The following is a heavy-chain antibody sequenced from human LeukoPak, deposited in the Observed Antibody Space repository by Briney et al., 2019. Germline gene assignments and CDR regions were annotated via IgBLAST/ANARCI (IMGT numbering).Heavy chain of an antibody. V-gene: IGHV1-58*02. Sequence: GTSVKVSCKASGFTFTSSAMQWVRQARGQRLEWIGWIVVGSGNTNYAQKFQERVTITRDMSTSTAYMGLSSLRSEDTAVYYCAAIYCSGGSCPYWYFDLWGRGTLVTVSS. D-gene: IGHD2-15*01. CDR1: GFTFTSSA. CDR2: IVVGSGNT. CDR3: AAIYCSGGSCPYWYFDL. J-gene: IGHJ2*01.